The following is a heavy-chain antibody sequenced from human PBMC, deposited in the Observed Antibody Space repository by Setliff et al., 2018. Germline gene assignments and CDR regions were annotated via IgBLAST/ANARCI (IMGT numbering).Heavy chain of an antibody. CDR3: ARLPPLHTPLALTFDY. V-gene: IGHV4-59*08. Sequence: SETLSLTCTVSGGSVRGYYWSWIRQPPGKGLEWIGYMYYSGDTNYNPSLKSRVTISVDTSKNQFSLELRSVTAADTAVYYCARLPPLHTPLALTFDYWGQGILVTVSS. CDR1: GGSVRGYY. D-gene: IGHD5-18*01. CDR2: MYYSGDT. J-gene: IGHJ4*02.